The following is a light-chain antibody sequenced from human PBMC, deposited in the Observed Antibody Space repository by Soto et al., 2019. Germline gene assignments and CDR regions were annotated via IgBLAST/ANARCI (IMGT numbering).Light chain of an antibody. CDR3: LQHNSYPRT. CDR2: VAS. Sequence: DIQMTQSPSAMSASVGDRVTITCRASQDISNHVAWFQQKPGKVPKRLIYVASSLQSGVPSRFSGSXXGTXFTLTISSLQPEDFATYYCLQHNSYPRTFGQGTKVEIK. CDR1: QDISNH. V-gene: IGKV1-17*03. J-gene: IGKJ1*01.